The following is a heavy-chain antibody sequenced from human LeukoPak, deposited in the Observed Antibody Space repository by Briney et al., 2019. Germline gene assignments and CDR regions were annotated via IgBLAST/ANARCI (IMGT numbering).Heavy chain of an antibody. J-gene: IGHJ4*02. CDR2: ISGYNDNT. CDR3: ARDPSGYSYGGVFDY. Sequence: ASVKVSCKASGYTFTSYSISWVRQAPGQGLEWMGWISGYNDNTKYAQNLQGRVTMTTDTSTSTAYMELRSLRSDDTAVYYCARDPSGYSYGGVFDYWGQGTLVTVSS. D-gene: IGHD5-18*01. V-gene: IGHV1-18*01. CDR1: GYTFTSYS.